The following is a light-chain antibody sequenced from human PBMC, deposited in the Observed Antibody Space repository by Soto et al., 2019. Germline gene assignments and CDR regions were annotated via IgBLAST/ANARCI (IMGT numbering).Light chain of an antibody. J-gene: IGKJ1*01. CDR1: QSISSH. Sequence: DIQMTQSPSSLSASVEDRVIITCRASQSISSHLNWYQQKPGKAPKLLIFAASSLQSGVPSRFSGSRSGPDFTLTISSLQPEDFATYFCQQSYSSPPTFGQGTRWIS. CDR3: QQSYSSPPT. CDR2: AAS. V-gene: IGKV1-39*01.